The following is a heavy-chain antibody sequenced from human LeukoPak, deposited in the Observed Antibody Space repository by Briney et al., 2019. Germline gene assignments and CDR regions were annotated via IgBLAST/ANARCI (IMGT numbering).Heavy chain of an antibody. CDR2: LSYDGSNE. D-gene: IGHD3-10*01. Sequence: GGSLRLSCAASGFTFSSYAMHWVRQAPGKGLEWVAVLSYDGSNEYDADSVKGRFTISRENTKNTLDLQMNSLRAEDTAVYYCAKMEDRLTLTRGVIIGGDWGQGTLVTVSS. J-gene: IGHJ4*02. CDR3: AKMEDRLTLTRGVIIGGD. V-gene: IGHV3-30*18. CDR1: GFTFSSYA.